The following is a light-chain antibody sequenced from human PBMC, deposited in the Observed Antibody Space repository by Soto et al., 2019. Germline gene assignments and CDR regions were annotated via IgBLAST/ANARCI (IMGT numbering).Light chain of an antibody. CDR1: QSISTW. CDR2: KAS. J-gene: IGKJ1*01. CDR3: QQYNSYSRT. V-gene: IGKV1-5*03. Sequence: DIKMTQSPSTLSASVGDRVTITCRASQSISTWLAWYQQKPGKAPKLLIYKASSLESGVPSRFSGSGSGTEFPLTISSVQPDDFATYYCQQYNSYSRTFGQGTKVEIK.